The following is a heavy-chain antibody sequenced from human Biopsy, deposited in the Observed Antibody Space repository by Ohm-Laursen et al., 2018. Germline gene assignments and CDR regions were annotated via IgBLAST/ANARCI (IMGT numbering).Heavy chain of an antibody. D-gene: IGHD6-13*01. V-gene: IGHV4-34*01. CDR1: GGSFNGYF. J-gene: IGHJ6*02. CDR2: ITQSGST. Sequence: SDTLSLTCAAYGGSFNGYFWSWIRQPPGKGLEWIGDITQSGSTNYSPSLKSQVTISVDTAEKQFSLSLRYVTAADTAVYYCARVPLPGIGAAYQGRFLYGMDVWGQGTTVSVSS. CDR3: ARVPLPGIGAAYQGRFLYGMDV.